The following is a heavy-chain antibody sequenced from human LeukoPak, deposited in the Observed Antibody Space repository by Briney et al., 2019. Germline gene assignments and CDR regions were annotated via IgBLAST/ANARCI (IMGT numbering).Heavy chain of an antibody. J-gene: IGHJ6*03. CDR2: IWYDGRNQ. CDR1: GFTFSSYA. V-gene: IGHV3-33*01. Sequence: PGGSLRLSCAASGFTFSSYAMHWVRQAPGTGLEWVAVIWYDGRNQYYADSVKGRFTISRDNSKNTLYLQMNSLRAEDTALYYCARTYYHMDVWGKGATVTVSS. CDR3: ARTYYHMDV.